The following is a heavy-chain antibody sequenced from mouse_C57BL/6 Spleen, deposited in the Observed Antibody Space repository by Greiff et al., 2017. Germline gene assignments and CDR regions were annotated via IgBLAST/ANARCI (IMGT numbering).Heavy chain of an antibody. D-gene: IGHD2-4*01. CDR3: ARDDYYCAMGD. V-gene: IGHV1-82*01. Sequence: QVQLQQPGPELVKPGASVKISCKASGYAFSSSWMNWVKQRPGQGLEWIGRIYPGDGDTNYNGKFKGKATLTADKSSSTAYRQRSRLTSEDSAVYCCARDDYYCAMGDQGQNTSVTVAT. CDR2: IYPGDGDT. J-gene: IGHJ4*01. CDR1: GYAFSSSW.